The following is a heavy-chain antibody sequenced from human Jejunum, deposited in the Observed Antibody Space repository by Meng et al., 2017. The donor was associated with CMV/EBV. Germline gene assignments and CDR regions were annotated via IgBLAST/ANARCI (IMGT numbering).Heavy chain of an antibody. CDR3: VSEPYDTLTGLPGWYFDT. J-gene: IGHJ4*02. D-gene: IGHD3-9*01. Sequence: FDDYGMSWVRQAPGKGLEWVSGINWNGGSTGYADSVKGRFTISRDNAKNSLYLQMNSLRAEDTAVYYCVSEPYDTLTGLPGWYFDTWGQGALVTVSS. V-gene: IGHV3-20*03. CDR1: FDDYG. CDR2: INWNGGST.